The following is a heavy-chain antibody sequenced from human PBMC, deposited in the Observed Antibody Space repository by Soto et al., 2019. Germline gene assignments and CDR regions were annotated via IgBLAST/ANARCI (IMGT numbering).Heavy chain of an antibody. CDR2: IYPGDSDT. J-gene: IGHJ4*02. D-gene: IGHD3-3*01. CDR3: ARQVTGGSDDFWSGYYLRQFPTSQQYYFDY. CDR1: GYSFTSYW. V-gene: IGHV5-51*01. Sequence: AGESLKISCKGSGYSFTSYWIGWVRQMPGKGLEWMGSIYPGDSDTRYSPSFQGQVTISADKSISTAYLQWSSLKASDTAMYYCARQVTGGSDDFWSGYYLRQFPTSQQYYFDYWGRGTLVTVSS.